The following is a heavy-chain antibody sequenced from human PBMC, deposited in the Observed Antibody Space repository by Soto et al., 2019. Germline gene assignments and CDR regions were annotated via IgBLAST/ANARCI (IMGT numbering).Heavy chain of an antibody. D-gene: IGHD2-21*01. Sequence: EVQLVESGGGLVQPGGSLRLSCAASGFTFSSYWMSWVRQAPGKGLEWVANIKHDGSETYYADSVKGRFTISRDNAKNAMYLQMNSLSAEDTAVYYCARDRVWGLDYWGQGTLVTGSS. V-gene: IGHV3-7*01. J-gene: IGHJ4*02. CDR1: GFTFSSYW. CDR3: ARDRVWGLDY. CDR2: IKHDGSET.